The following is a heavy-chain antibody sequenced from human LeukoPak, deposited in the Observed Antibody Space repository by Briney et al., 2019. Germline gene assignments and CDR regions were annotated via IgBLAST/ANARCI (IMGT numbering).Heavy chain of an antibody. CDR2: ISSSGSTI. J-gene: IGHJ6*03. Sequence: GGSLRLSCAASGFIFSTYSMNWVRQAPGKGLEWVSYISSSGSTIYYADSVKGRFTISRDNAKNSLYLQMNSLRAEDTAVYYCARMANYYYYMDVWGKGTTVTVSS. D-gene: IGHD5-24*01. CDR3: ARMANYYYYMDV. CDR1: GFIFSTYS. V-gene: IGHV3-48*04.